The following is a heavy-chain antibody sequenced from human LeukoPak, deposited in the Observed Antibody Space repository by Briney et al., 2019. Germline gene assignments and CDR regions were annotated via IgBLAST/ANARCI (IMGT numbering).Heavy chain of an antibody. CDR2: IGGSDDTR. D-gene: IGHD2-2*01. J-gene: IGHJ4*02. CDR1: GFSLRTYA. CDR3: AKGLVVNDNYFDN. V-gene: IGHV3-23*01. Sequence: GQSLRLSCAASGFSLRTYAMNWVRQVPGNGLEWASSIGGSDDTRYYADSVKGRFTISSDFSTNTVSLQMTSLRAEDTAVYFCAKGLVVNDNYFDNWGQGTLVTVSS.